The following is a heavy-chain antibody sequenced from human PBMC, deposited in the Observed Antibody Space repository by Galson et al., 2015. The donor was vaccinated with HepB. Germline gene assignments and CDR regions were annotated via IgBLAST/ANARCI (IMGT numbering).Heavy chain of an antibody. CDR3: ARSLLRFLDWLPYYDYYYMDV. CDR2: MKTNTGKP. Sequence: SVKVSCKASGYTFTDYVVNWVRQAPGHGLEWMGWMKTNTGKPTYAPGFAGRFVFSLDTSVTTAYLQISSLETDDTAVYYCARSLLRFLDWLPYYDYYYMDVWGEGTTVTVSS. V-gene: IGHV7-4-1*02. D-gene: IGHD3-3*01. CDR1: GYTFTDYV. J-gene: IGHJ6*03.